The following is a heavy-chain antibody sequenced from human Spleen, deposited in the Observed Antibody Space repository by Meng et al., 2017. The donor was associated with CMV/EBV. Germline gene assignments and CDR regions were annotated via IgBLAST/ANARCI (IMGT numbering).Heavy chain of an antibody. J-gene: IGHJ4*02. CDR3: ARGTTAAGGAFGALKRRGTNYFDY. V-gene: IGHV3-11*01. D-gene: IGHD6-13*01. CDR2: ISSGGTTM. Sequence: MSWIRQAPGKGLEWVSSISSGGTTMHDADSVKGRFSISRDNAKNSLYLEMSTLRAEDTAVYYCARGTTAAGGAFGALKRRGTNYFDYWGQGALVTVSS.